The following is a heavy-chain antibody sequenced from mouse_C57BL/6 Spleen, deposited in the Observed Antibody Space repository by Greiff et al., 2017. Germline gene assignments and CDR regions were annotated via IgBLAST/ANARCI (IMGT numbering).Heavy chain of an antibody. CDR3: ARAYSNYFDY. J-gene: IGHJ2*01. V-gene: IGHV1-69*01. Sequence: VQLQQPGAELVMPGASVKLSCKASGYTFTSYWMHWVKQRPGQGLEWIGELDPSDSYTNYNQKFKGKSTLTVDKSSSTAYMQLSSLTSEDSAVYYCARAYSNYFDYWGQGTTLTVSS. CDR2: LDPSDSYT. D-gene: IGHD2-5*01. CDR1: GYTFTSYW.